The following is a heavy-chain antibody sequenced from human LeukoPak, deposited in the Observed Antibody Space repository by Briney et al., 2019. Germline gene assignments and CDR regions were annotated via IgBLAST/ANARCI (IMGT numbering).Heavy chain of an antibody. CDR2: ISSSSSTI. CDR3: ARDRDSSSWSEYYYYYYMDV. V-gene: IGHV3-48*04. CDR1: GFTFSSYS. Sequence: GGSLRLSCAASGFTFSSYSMNWVRQAPGKGLEWVSYISSSSSTIYYADSVKGRFTIPRDNAKNSLYLQMNSLRAEDTAVYYCARDRDSSSWSEYYYYYYMDVWGKGTTVTVSS. J-gene: IGHJ6*03. D-gene: IGHD6-13*01.